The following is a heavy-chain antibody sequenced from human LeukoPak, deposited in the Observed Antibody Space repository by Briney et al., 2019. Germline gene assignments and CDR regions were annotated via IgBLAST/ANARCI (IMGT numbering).Heavy chain of an antibody. J-gene: IGHJ4*02. V-gene: IGHV1-69*13. CDR3: AREGYSGYDSGY. CDR2: IIPIFGTA. CDR1: GGTFSSYA. D-gene: IGHD5-12*01. Sequence: SVKVSCKASGGTFSSYAISWVRQAPGQGLEWMGGIIPIFGTANYAQKFQGRVTITADESTSTAYMELSSLRSEDAAVYYCAREGYSGYDSGYWGQGTLVTVSS.